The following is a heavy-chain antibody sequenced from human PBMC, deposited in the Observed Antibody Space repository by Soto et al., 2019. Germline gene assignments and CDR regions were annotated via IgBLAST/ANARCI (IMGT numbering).Heavy chain of an antibody. Sequence: EVQLVESGGGLVQPGGSLRLSCAASGLIFSAYHMDWVRPAPGKGLEWVGRIRRQANSHTTEYAASVKGRFTNSSDDSTHSLYLPMNTLKSEDTAVYNCAMLGSGSGGSSGMDVWGQGTTVTGSS. V-gene: IGHV3-72*01. J-gene: IGHJ6*02. CDR3: AMLGSGSGGSSGMDV. CDR1: GLIFSAYH. D-gene: IGHD2-15*01. CDR2: IRRQANSHTT.